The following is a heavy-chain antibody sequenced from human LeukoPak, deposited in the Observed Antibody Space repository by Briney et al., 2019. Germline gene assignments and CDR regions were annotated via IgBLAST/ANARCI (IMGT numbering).Heavy chain of an antibody. CDR1: GFTLSSYS. V-gene: IGHV3-48*02. J-gene: IGHJ5*02. CDR3: ARVWWGERGINWFDP. D-gene: IGHD1-1*01. Sequence: GGSLRLSCAASGFTLSSYSMNWVRQAPGKGLEWVLYISGSSSTIYYADSVKGRFTISRDNAKNSLYLQMNSLRDEDTAVYYCARVWWGERGINWFDPWGQGTLVTVSS. CDR2: ISGSSSTI.